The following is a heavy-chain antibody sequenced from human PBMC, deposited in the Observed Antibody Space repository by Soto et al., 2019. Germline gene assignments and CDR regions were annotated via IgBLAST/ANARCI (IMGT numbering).Heavy chain of an antibody. CDR3: ARRHLAVAVSPWFDP. V-gene: IGHV2-26*01. CDR2: IDSSGEK. CDR1: GLSITDSEMG. Sequence: QVTLKESGPALVKPTETLTLRCTVSGLSITDSEMGVSWIRQPPGQPLEWLAHIDSSGEKSYRTFLKSRLANSKDTSKSQIVLTMTNVDPADTATYYCARRHLAVAVSPWFDPWGQGIPVTVSS. D-gene: IGHD6-19*01. J-gene: IGHJ5*02.